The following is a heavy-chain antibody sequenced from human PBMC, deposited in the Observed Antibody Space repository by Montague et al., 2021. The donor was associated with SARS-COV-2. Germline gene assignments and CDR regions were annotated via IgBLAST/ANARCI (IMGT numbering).Heavy chain of an antibody. J-gene: IGHJ6*02. Sequence: SETLSLTCAVSGGAFNSCPYYWVWIRPPPGQGLEWLASNHYSGYSYNHPYRRSRVTISVDLAKNQFSLKVSSVTAADTAVYYCARENFSFYGMDFWGQGTTVTVSS. CDR2: NHYSGYS. V-gene: IGHV4-39*02. CDR3: ARENFSFYGMDF. CDR1: GGAFNSCPYY.